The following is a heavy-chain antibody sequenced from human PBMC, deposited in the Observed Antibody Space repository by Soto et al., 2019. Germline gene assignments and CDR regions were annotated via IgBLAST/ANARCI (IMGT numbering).Heavy chain of an antibody. CDR1: GGTVASNHW. V-gene: IGHV4-4*02. D-gene: IGHD2-21*02. Sequence: SETLSLTCGVSGGTVASNHWWSWVRQSPGRGLEWIGNVYHTGDTNFNPSLQSRVTFSVDKSNNQFSLRLTSVTAADTAVYFCAREIVTAGGNNYFDPWGPGTLVTVSS. CDR3: AREIVTAGGNNYFDP. J-gene: IGHJ5*02. CDR2: VYHTGDT.